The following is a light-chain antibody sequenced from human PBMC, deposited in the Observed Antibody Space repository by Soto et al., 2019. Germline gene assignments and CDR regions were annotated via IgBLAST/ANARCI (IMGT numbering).Light chain of an antibody. J-gene: IGKJ1*01. CDR2: AAS. CDR1: QRISSNY. Sequence: DIVLTQSPGTLSLSPGERAPLSCRASQRISSNYLGWYQQKPGQAPRLLIYAASSRATGIPDRFSGSGSGTDFTLTISRLEPEDFAVYYCQDYGSSPQTFGQGTKVDIK. CDR3: QDYGSSPQT. V-gene: IGKV3-20*01.